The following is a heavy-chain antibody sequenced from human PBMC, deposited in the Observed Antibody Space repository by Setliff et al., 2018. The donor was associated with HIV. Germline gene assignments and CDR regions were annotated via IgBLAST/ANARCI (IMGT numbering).Heavy chain of an antibody. CDR3: ARGYCSGGSCYFSVDAFDI. CDR2: IYTSGST. Sequence: KPSETLSLTCTVSGGSISSYYWSWIRQPAGKGLEWIGRIYTSGSTNYNPSLKSRVTMSVDTSKNQFSLKLSSVTAADTAVYYCARGYCSGGSCYFSVDAFDIWGQGTMVTVS. D-gene: IGHD2-15*01. V-gene: IGHV4-4*07. CDR1: GGSISSYY. J-gene: IGHJ3*02.